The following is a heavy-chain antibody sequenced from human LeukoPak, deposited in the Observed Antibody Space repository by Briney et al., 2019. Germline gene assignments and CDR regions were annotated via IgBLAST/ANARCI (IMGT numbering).Heavy chain of an antibody. V-gene: IGHV4-31*03. D-gene: IGHD3-16*01. Sequence: PSQTLSLTCTVSGGSINSGGYYWSWIRQHPGKGLEWIGYIYYSGSTYYNPSLKSRVTISVDTSKNQFSLKLSFVTAADTAVYYCASGVNYYYYGMDVWGQGTTVTVSS. CDR2: IYYSGST. J-gene: IGHJ6*02. CDR3: ASGVNYYYYGMDV. CDR1: GGSINSGGYY.